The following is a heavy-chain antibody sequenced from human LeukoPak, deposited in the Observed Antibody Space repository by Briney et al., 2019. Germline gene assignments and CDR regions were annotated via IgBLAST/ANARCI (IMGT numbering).Heavy chain of an antibody. J-gene: IGHJ4*02. Sequence: GASVKVSCKASGYIFTDYHVHWVRQAPGQGLEWVGWINPNSGVTNYAQNFQGRVTMTTDTSTSTAYMELRSLRSDDTAVYYCAREGQDSQDGFDYWGQGTLVTVSS. D-gene: IGHD3-22*01. CDR2: INPNSGVT. CDR3: AREGQDSQDGFDY. V-gene: IGHV1-2*02. CDR1: GYIFTDYH.